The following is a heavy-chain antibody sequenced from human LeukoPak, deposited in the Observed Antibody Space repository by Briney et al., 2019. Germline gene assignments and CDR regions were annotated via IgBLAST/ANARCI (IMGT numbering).Heavy chain of an antibody. D-gene: IGHD6-6*01. CDR3: ARGRSIVGQAWFDP. CDR1: GGSFSGYY. J-gene: IGHJ5*02. CDR2: INHSGST. Sequence: SETLSLTCAVYGGSFSGYYWSWIRQPPGKGLEWIGEINHSGSTNYNPSLKSRVTISVDTSKNQFSLKLSSVTAADTAVYYCARGRSIVGQAWFDPWGQGTLVTVSS. V-gene: IGHV4-34*01.